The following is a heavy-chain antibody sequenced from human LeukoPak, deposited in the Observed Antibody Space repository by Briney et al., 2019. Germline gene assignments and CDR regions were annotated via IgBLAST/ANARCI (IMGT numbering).Heavy chain of an antibody. D-gene: IGHD2-15*01. J-gene: IGHJ5*02. Sequence: GGSLRLSCAASGFTFSSYEMNWVRQAPGKGLEWVSYISSSGSTIYYADSVKGRFTISRDNSKNTLYLQMNSLRAEDTAVYYCARDRHIVVASARNGGDWFDPWGQGTLVTVSS. CDR2: ISSSGSTI. V-gene: IGHV3-48*03. CDR1: GFTFSSYE. CDR3: ARDRHIVVASARNGGDWFDP.